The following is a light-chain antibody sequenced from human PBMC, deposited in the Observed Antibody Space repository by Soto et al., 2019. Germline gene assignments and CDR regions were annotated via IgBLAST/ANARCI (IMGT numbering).Light chain of an antibody. CDR2: EGT. V-gene: IGLV2-23*03. Sequence: QSVLTQPASVSGSPGQSITISCTGTSSDVGSYNLVSWYQHHPGKAPKLIIYEGTKRPSGVSNRFSGSKSGNTASLTISGLQAEDEADYHCCSYAGTGTFEVVFGEGTQLTVL. CDR3: CSYAGTGTFEVV. CDR1: SSDVGSYNL. J-gene: IGLJ7*01.